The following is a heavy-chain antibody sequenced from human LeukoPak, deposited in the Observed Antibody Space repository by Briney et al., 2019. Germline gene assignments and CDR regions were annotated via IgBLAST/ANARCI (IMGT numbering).Heavy chain of an antibody. V-gene: IGHV3-30*03. CDR1: GFTFSSYS. D-gene: IGHD2-15*01. CDR3: VGTLGGYCSGGSCPYYFDY. J-gene: IGHJ4*02. Sequence: PGGSLRLSCAASGFTFSSYSMNWVRQAPGKGLEWVAVISYDGSNKYYADSVKGRFTISRDNSKNTLYLQMNSLRAEDTAVYYCVGTLGGYCSGGSCPYYFDYWGQGTLVTVSS. CDR2: ISYDGSNK.